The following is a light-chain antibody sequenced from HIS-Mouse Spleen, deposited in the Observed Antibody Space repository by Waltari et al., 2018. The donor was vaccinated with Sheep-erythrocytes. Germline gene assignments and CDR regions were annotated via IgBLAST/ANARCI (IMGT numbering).Light chain of an antibody. Sequence: QSALTQPRSVSGSPGQSVTISCTGTSSDVGGYNYVSWYQQHPGKAPKLVFYDVSKRHSAVPDRFAGSKSGNTASLTISGLQAEDEADYYCCSYAGSYNYVFGTGTKVTVL. CDR1: SSDVGGYNY. CDR2: DVS. J-gene: IGLJ1*01. V-gene: IGLV2-11*01. CDR3: CSYAGSYNYV.